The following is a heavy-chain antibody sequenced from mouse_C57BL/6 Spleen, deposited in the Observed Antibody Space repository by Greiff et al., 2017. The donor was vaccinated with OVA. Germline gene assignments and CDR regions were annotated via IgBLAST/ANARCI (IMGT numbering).Heavy chain of an antibody. CDR3: AREGGRGVDY. CDR2: LDPSDSET. D-gene: IGHD3-3*01. J-gene: IGHJ2*01. CDR1: GYTFTSYW. Sequence: QVQLKQPGAELVRPGSSVKLSCKASGYTFTSYWMHWVKPRPIPGLEWIGNLDPSDSETHSHQKFKDKATLTVDKSSSTAYMQLSSLTSEDSAVYYWAREGGRGVDYWGQGTTLTVSS. V-gene: IGHV1-52*01.